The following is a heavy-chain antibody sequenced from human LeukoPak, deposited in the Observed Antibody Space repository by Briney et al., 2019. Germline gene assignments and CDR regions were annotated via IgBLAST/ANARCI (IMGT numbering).Heavy chain of an antibody. V-gene: IGHV4-39*01. Sequence: SETLSLTCTVSGGSISSSSYYWGWIRQPPGKGLEWIGSIYYSGSTYYNPSLKSRVTISVDTSKNQFSLKLSSVTAADTAVYYCARLTTIAVAGFDYWGQGTLVTVSS. D-gene: IGHD6-13*01. CDR1: GGSISSSSYY. CDR2: IYYSGST. J-gene: IGHJ4*02. CDR3: ARLTTIAVAGFDY.